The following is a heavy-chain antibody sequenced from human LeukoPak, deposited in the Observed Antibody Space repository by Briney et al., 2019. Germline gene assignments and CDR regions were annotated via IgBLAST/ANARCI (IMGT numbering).Heavy chain of an antibody. D-gene: IGHD3-22*01. V-gene: IGHV3-9*01. Sequence: QPGRSLRLSCAASGFTFDDYAMHWVRQAPGKGLEWVSGISWNSGSIGYADSVKGRFTTSRDNSKNTLYLQMNSLRAEDTAVYYCARVPISSGYYWGNDAFDIWGQGTMVTVSS. J-gene: IGHJ3*02. CDR2: ISWNSGSI. CDR1: GFTFDDYA. CDR3: ARVPISSGYYWGNDAFDI.